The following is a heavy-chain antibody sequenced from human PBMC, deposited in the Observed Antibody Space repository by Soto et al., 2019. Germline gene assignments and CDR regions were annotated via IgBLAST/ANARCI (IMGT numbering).Heavy chain of an antibody. CDR3: SRGVTSGTFPPFDH. CDR1: GGTFSSYS. V-gene: IGHV1-69*12. Sequence: QVQLVQSGAEVKEPGSSVKVSCKASGGTFSSYSFSWVRQAPGRGLEWMGGFSTIFGATNYEQNFLVRVTITADELTSTAYLELSSLRPEDTAVYYCSRGVTSGTFPPFDHWGQGTLVTVSS. J-gene: IGHJ4*02. D-gene: IGHD4-17*01. CDR2: FSTIFGAT.